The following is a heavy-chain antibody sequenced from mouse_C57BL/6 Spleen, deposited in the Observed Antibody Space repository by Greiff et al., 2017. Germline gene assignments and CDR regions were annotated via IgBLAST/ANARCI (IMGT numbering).Heavy chain of an antibody. Sequence: QVQLQQSGAELVRPGTSVKVSCKASGYAFTNYLIEWVKQRPGQGLEWIGVINPGSGGTNYNEKFKGKATLTADKSSSTAYMQLSSLTSEDSAVYFCARSIGLYGNAWFAYWGQGTLVTVSA. CDR1: GYAFTNYL. J-gene: IGHJ3*01. CDR3: ARSIGLYGNAWFAY. V-gene: IGHV1-54*01. CDR2: INPGSGGT. D-gene: IGHD2-1*01.